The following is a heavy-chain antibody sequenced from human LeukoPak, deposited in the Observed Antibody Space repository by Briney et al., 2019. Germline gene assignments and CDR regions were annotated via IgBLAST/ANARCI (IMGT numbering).Heavy chain of an antibody. J-gene: IGHJ4*02. CDR2: ISYDGSNK. CDR1: GFTFSSYG. D-gene: IGHD2-21*02. V-gene: IGHV3-30*18. CDR3: AKDNCDGDCYPDY. Sequence: AGGSLRLSCAASGFTFSSYGMHWVRQAPGKGLEWVAVISYDGSNKYYADSVKGRFTISRDNSKNTLYLQMNSLRAEDTAVYYCAKDNCDGDCYPDYWGQGTLVTVSS.